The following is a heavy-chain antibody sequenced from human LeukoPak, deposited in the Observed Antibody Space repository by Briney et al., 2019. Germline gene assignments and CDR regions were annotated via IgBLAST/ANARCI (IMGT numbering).Heavy chain of an antibody. V-gene: IGHV4-59*11. Sequence: PSETLSLTCTVSGGSISSHYWSWIRQPPGRGLEWIGYIYYSGSTNYNPSLKSRVTISVDTSKNQFSLKLSSVTAADTAVYYCARVSSAPLGYCSSTSCRRVTIFDYWGQGTLVTVSS. D-gene: IGHD2-2*01. CDR1: GGSISSHY. CDR2: IYYSGST. CDR3: ARVSSAPLGYCSSTSCRRVTIFDY. J-gene: IGHJ4*02.